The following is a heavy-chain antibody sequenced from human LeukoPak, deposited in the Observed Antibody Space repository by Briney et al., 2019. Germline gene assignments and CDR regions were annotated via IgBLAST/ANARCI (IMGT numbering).Heavy chain of an antibody. CDR2: ISWNSGSI. J-gene: IGHJ4*02. V-gene: IGHV3-9*03. CDR1: GFTFDDYA. D-gene: IGHD5-18*01. Sequence: GGSLRLSCAASGFTFDDYAMHWVRQAPGKGLEWVSGISWNSGSIGYADSVKGRFTISRDNAENSLYLQMNSLRAEDMALYYCAKAGLWSGFDYWGQGTLVTVSS. CDR3: AKAGLWSGFDY.